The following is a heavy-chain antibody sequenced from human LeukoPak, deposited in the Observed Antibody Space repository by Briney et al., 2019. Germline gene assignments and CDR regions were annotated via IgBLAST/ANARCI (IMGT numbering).Heavy chain of an antibody. CDR3: ASELGVVPAAFDY. D-gene: IGHD2-2*01. Sequence: ASVKVSCKASGGTFSSYAISWVRQAPGQGLEWMGGINPNSGGTNYAQKFQGRVTMTRDTSISTAYMELSRLRSDDTAVYYCASELGVVPAAFDYWGQGTLVTVSS. V-gene: IGHV1-2*02. CDR1: GGTFSSYA. J-gene: IGHJ4*02. CDR2: INPNSGGT.